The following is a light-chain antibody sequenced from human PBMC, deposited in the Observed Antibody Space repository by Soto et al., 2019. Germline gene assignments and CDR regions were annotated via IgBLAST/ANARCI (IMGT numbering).Light chain of an antibody. CDR3: CSYAGSSTPYV. V-gene: IGLV2-23*01. CDR2: EGS. J-gene: IGLJ1*01. Sequence: QPASVSGSPGQSITISCTGTSSDVGSYNLVSWYQQHPGKAPKLMIYEGSKRPSGVSNRFSGSKSGNTASLTISGLQAEDEADYYCCSYAGSSTPYVFGTGTKLTVL. CDR1: SSDVGSYNL.